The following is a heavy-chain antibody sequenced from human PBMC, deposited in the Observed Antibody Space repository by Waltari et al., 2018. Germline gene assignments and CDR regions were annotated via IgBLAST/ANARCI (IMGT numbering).Heavy chain of an antibody. Sequence: EVQLVASWAGLVQPGWSLSLYCAAPRFTFSRYVVSCVGQVPGKGLDWVANIKQDGNEKYYVDSVKGRFTSSRDNAKNSLYLQMNSLRAEDTAVYYCARVQTHWYFDLWGRGTLVTVSS. V-gene: IGHV3-7*01. CDR2: IKQDGNEK. J-gene: IGHJ2*01. CDR3: ARVQTHWYFDL. CDR1: RFTFSRYV.